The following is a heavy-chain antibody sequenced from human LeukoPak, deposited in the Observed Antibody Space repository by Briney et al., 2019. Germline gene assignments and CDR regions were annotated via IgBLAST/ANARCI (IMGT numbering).Heavy chain of an antibody. CDR3: ARVRVGAYDFEY. J-gene: IGHJ4*02. Sequence: GGSLRLSCAASGLTVSSNYMSWVRQAPGKGLEWVSVIYSGGSTYYADSVKGRFTISRDNAKNTLYLQMNSLRAEDTAVYYCARVRVGAYDFEYWGQGTLVTVSS. D-gene: IGHD3-10*01. V-gene: IGHV3-66*01. CDR2: IYSGGST. CDR1: GLTVSSNY.